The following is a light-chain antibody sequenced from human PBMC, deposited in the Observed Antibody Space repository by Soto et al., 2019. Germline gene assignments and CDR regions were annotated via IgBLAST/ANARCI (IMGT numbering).Light chain of an antibody. J-gene: IGKJ5*01. CDR3: QQYGTSEII. CDR2: DTS. CDR1: QSLTNSF. Sequence: EILLTQSPCTLALSPGERATLSCRASQSLTNSFIAWYQQKPGQAPRLLMYDTSSRASGIPDRFSGSGSGTDFTLTISRLETEDFAVFYCQQYGTSEIIFGQGTRLEIK. V-gene: IGKV3-20*01.